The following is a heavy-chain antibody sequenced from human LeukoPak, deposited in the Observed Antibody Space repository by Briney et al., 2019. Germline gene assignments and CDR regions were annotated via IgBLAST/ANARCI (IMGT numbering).Heavy chain of an antibody. V-gene: IGHV3-21*01. CDR2: ISSSSSYI. J-gene: IGHJ4*02. Sequence: GGSLRLSCEASGFTFSSYSMNWVRQAPGKGLEWVSSISSSSSYIYYADSVRGRFTISRDNAKNSLYLQMNSLRAEDTAVYYCARETLWFGELLKDVWGQGTLVTVSS. D-gene: IGHD3-10*01. CDR3: ARETLWFGELLKDV. CDR1: GFTFSSYS.